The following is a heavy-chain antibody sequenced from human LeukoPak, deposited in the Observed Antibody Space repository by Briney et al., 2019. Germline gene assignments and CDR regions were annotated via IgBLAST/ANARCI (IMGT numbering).Heavy chain of an antibody. D-gene: IGHD3-9*01. CDR1: GFTFSSYS. CDR3: ARDPVPWIPRYFFAD. V-gene: IGHV3-48*02. Sequence: GGSLRLSCAASGFTFSSYSMNWVRQAPGKGLEWVSYISSGSSTIYYADSVKGRFTISRDNSKNTLYLRMSGLRDEDTAVFYYARDPVPWIPRYFFADSGQGTLVTVSS. J-gene: IGHJ4*02. CDR2: ISSGSSTI.